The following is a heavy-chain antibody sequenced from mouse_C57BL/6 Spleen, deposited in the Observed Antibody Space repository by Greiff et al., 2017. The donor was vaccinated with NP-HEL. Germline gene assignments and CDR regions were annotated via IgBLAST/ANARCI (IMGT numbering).Heavy chain of an antibody. J-gene: IGHJ3*01. Sequence: EVMLVESGGGLVQPGGSMKLSCAASGFTFSDAWMDWVRQSPEKGLEWVAEIRNKANNHATYYAESVKGRFTISRDDSKSSVYLQMNSLRAEDTGIYYCTMTYYYGSSGAYWGQGTLVTVSA. D-gene: IGHD1-1*01. V-gene: IGHV6-6*01. CDR2: IRNKANNHAT. CDR3: TMTYYYGSSGAY. CDR1: GFTFSDAW.